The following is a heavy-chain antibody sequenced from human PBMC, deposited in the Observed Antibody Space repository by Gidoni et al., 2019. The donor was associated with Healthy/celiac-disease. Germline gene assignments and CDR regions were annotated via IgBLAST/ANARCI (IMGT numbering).Heavy chain of an antibody. J-gene: IGHJ4*02. D-gene: IGHD6-19*01. Sequence: EVQLVESGGGLVQPGGSLRPSWAASGFTFGSSESNWVRQAPGKGLEWVSYMSSSGMTIYYADSVKGRFTISRDNAKNSLYLQMNSLRAEYTAVYYCARAPVRSWLVRTRASRFDYWGQGTLVTVSS. V-gene: IGHV3-48*03. CDR3: ARAPVRSWLVRTRASRFDY. CDR2: MSSSGMTI. CDR1: GFTFGSSE.